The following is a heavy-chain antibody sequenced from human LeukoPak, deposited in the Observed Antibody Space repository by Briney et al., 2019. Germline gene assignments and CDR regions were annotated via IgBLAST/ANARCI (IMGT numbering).Heavy chain of an antibody. CDR3: ARGYFDN. CDR1: GFTFSSYS. J-gene: IGHJ4*02. Sequence: PGGSLRLSCAASGFTFSSYSMNWVRQAPGKGLEWVSYISNSGSRMYYADSVKGRFTISRDNAKKSLFLQMNSLRAEDTAVYYCARGYFDNWGQGSLVTVSS. CDR2: ISNSGSRM. V-gene: IGHV3-48*04.